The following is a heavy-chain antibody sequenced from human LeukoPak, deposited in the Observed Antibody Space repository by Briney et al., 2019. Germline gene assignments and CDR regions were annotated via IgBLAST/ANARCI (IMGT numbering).Heavy chain of an antibody. CDR1: GGTFSSYA. Sequence: ASVKVSCKASGGTFSSYAISWVRQAPGQGLEWMGGIIPIFGTANYAQKFQGRVTMTEDTSTDTAYMELSSLRSEDTAVYYCATVSPTDYYDSSGYDYWGQVTLVTVSS. CDR2: IIPIFGTA. V-gene: IGHV1-69*06. D-gene: IGHD3-22*01. CDR3: ATVSPTDYYDSSGYDY. J-gene: IGHJ4*02.